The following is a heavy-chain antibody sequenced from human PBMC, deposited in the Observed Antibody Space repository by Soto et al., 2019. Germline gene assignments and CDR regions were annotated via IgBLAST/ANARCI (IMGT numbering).Heavy chain of an antibody. J-gene: IGHJ4*02. Sequence: QLQLQESGPGLVKPSETLSLTCTVSGGSISSSSYYWGWIRQPPGKGLEWIGTIYYSGSTYYNPSLKSRVTISADTSKNQFSLKLTSVTAADTAVYYCARLYGGNLFDSWGQGTLVTVSS. V-gene: IGHV4-39*01. CDR2: IYYSGST. CDR3: ARLYGGNLFDS. D-gene: IGHD4-17*01. CDR1: GGSISSSSYY.